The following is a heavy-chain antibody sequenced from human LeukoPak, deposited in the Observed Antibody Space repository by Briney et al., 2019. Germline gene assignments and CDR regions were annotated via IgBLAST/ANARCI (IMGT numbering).Heavy chain of an antibody. J-gene: IGHJ3*02. Sequence: GGSLRLSCAASGFTFSSYSMNWVRQAPGKGLEWVSSISSSSSYIYYADSVKGRFTISRDNAKNSLYLQMNSLRAGDTAVYYCARGVLSWVVPADSEFDIWGQGTMVTVSS. V-gene: IGHV3-21*01. CDR3: ARGVLSWVVPADSEFDI. CDR1: GFTFSSYS. CDR2: ISSSSSYI. D-gene: IGHD2-2*01.